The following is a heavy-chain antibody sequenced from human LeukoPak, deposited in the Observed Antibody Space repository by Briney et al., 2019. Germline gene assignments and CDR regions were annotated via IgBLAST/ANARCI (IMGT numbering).Heavy chain of an antibody. CDR1: EFAFSDYA. J-gene: IGHJ4*02. D-gene: IGHD3-10*01. Sequence: GGSLRLSCVASEFAFSDYAMSWVRQAPRKGPEWVSTISRNSATWYADSVMGRFTISRDNSKSTLYLQMNSLRGEDTALYYCADFGSGSYIFDYWGQGSLVTVSS. CDR2: ISRNSAT. CDR3: ADFGSGSYIFDY. V-gene: IGHV3-23*01.